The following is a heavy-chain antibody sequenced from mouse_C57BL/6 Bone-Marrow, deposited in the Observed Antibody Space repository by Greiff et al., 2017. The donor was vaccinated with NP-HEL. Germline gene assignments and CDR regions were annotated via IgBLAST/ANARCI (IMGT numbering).Heavy chain of an antibody. CDR3: ARVYWYFDV. CDR1: GFTFSDYY. J-gene: IGHJ1*03. CDR2: ISNGGGST. Sequence: EVHLVESGGGLVQPGGSLKLSCAASGFTFSDYYMYWVRQTPEKRLEWVAYISNGGGSTYYPDTVKGRFTISRDNAKNTLYLQMSRLKSEDTAMYYCARVYWYFDVWGTGTTVTVSS. V-gene: IGHV5-12*01.